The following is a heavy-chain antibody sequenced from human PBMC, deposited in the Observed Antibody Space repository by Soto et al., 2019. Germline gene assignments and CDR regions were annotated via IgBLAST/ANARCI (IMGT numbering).Heavy chain of an antibody. V-gene: IGHV1-46*01. CDR1: GYTFTSYY. CDR3: ARDSRPRGQYYYDSTGYYWFDY. J-gene: IGHJ4*02. D-gene: IGHD3-22*01. CDR2: INPSGGST. Sequence: ASVQVSCKASGYTFTSYYMHWVRQAPGQGLEWMGIINPSGGSTNYAQKFQGRVTMTRDTSTSTVYMDLSSLRSEDTAVYYCARDSRPRGQYYYDSTGYYWFDYWGQGTLVTVSS.